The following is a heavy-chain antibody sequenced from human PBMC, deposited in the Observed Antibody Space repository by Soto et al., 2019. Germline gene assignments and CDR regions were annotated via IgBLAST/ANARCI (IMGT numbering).Heavy chain of an antibody. V-gene: IGHV3-30-3*01. CDR3: ARDLALSAYVDY. Sequence: QVQVVESGGGVVQPGRSLRLSCAASGFTFSSYTMHWVRQAPGKGLEWVAVISYDGSNKYYADSVKGRFTLSRDHSKNTLSLQMNILTAEDTAVYYCARDLALSAYVDYWGQGTLVTVSS. D-gene: IGHD3-3*02. J-gene: IGHJ4*02. CDR2: ISYDGSNK. CDR1: GFTFSSYT.